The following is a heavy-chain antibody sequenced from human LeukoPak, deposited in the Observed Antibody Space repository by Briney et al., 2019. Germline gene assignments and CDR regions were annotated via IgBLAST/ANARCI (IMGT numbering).Heavy chain of an antibody. CDR2: IKQDGSEK. CDR1: GFTFSSYW. D-gene: IGHD3-10*01. CDR3: ARRLRGGAFDI. Sequence: GGSLRLSCAAPGFTFSSYWMSWVRQAPGKGLEWVANIKQDGSEKYYVDSVKGRFTISRDNAKNSLYLQMNSLRAEDTAVYYCARRLRGGAFDIWGQGTMVTVSS. V-gene: IGHV3-7*01. J-gene: IGHJ3*02.